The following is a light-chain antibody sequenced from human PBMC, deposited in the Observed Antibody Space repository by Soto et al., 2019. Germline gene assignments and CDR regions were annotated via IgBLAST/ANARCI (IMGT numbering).Light chain of an antibody. Sequence: QSVLTQPPSASGTPGQRVTISCSGSASNIGENAVTWYQQLPGTAPKVVIYSDDQGPSGVPDRFSGSKSGTSACLAISGLQSEDEADYYCAAWDDNLDGWVFGGGTKLTVL. CDR3: AAWDDNLDGWV. V-gene: IGLV1-44*01. CDR2: SDD. CDR1: ASNIGENA. J-gene: IGLJ3*02.